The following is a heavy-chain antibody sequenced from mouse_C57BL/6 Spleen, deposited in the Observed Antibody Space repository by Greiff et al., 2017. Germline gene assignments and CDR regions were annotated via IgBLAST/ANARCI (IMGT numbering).Heavy chain of an antibody. Sequence: QVQLQQPGAELVKPGASVKLSCKASGYTFTSYWMHWVKQRPGRGLEWIGRIDPNSGGTKYNEQFKSKATLTVDKPSSTAYMQLSSLTYEDSAVYYCAPIYYDYDGFAYWGQGTLVTVSA. D-gene: IGHD2-4*01. J-gene: IGHJ3*01. CDR1: GYTFTSYW. CDR3: APIYYDYDGFAY. V-gene: IGHV1-72*01. CDR2: IDPNSGGT.